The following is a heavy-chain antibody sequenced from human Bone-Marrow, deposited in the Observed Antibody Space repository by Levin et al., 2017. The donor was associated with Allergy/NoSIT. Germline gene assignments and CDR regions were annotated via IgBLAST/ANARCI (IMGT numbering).Heavy chain of an antibody. J-gene: IGHJ4*02. V-gene: IGHV3-30*18. CDR2: ISSDERNQ. D-gene: IGHD1-26*01. Sequence: GGSLRLSCVAAGFRFSTYGMHWVRQSPVRGLEWVAAISSDERNQHYTDSVKGRFTISRDNSKNTLFLQMNSLTPDDTALYYCAKATYSGSYFADYWGQGTLVTVAS. CDR1: GFRFSTYG. CDR3: AKATYSGSYFADY.